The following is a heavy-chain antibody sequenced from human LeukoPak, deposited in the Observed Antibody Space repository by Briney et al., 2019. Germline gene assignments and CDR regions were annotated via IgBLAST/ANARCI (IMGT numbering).Heavy chain of an antibody. CDR3: ARERNFYYMDV. V-gene: IGHV3-48*04. CDR2: ISNSGSTT. Sequence: GGSLRLSCAASGFTFTTYNMIWVRQTPGKGLEWVSFISNSGSTTYYADSVKGRFTLSRDNAKNSLYLQMNTLRAEDTAVYYCARERNFYYMDVWGKGTRVTVSS. CDR1: GFTFTTYN. J-gene: IGHJ6*03.